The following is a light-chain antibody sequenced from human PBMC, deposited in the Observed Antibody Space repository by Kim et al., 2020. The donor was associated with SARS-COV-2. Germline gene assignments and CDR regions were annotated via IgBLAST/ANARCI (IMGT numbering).Light chain of an antibody. CDR3: QKYDSSPWT. CDR1: QDIANY. CDR2: AAS. Sequence: ASVGGGVPVTCRGSQDIANYLAWYQQKPGKVPKLLVYAASALKSGVPSRFSGRRSGTDFTLTISNLQPEDVATYYCQKYDSSPWTFGQGTKVDIK. V-gene: IGKV1-27*01. J-gene: IGKJ1*01.